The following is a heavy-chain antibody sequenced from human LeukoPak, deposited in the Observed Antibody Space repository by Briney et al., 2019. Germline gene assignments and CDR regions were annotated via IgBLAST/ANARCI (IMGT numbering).Heavy chain of an antibody. CDR3: AKSYYDILTGYYSSYYFDY. J-gene: IGHJ4*02. Sequence: GGSLRLSCAASGFTFSSYTMGWVRQAPGKGLEWVSAISGSGGSTYYADSVKGRFTISRDNSKNTLYLQMNSLRAEDTAAYYCAKSYYDILTGYYSSYYFDYWGQGTLVTVSS. V-gene: IGHV3-23*01. CDR1: GFTFSSYT. CDR2: ISGSGGST. D-gene: IGHD3-9*01.